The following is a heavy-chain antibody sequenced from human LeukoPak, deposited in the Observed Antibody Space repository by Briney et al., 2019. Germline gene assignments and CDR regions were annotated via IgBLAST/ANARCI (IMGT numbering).Heavy chain of an antibody. V-gene: IGHV1-69-2*01. CDR1: GYTFTDYY. CDR3: ATGPLAGAFDI. J-gene: IGHJ3*02. CDR2: VDPEDGET. Sequence: GASVKISCKVSGYTFTDYYMHWVQQAPGKGLEWMGLVDPEDGETIYAEKFQGRVTTTADTSTDTAYMELSSLRSEDTAVYYCATGPLAGAFDIWGQGTMVTVSS.